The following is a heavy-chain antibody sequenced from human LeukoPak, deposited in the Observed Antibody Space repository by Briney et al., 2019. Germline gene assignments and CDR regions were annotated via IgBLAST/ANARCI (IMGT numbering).Heavy chain of an antibody. V-gene: IGHV1-69*13. J-gene: IGHJ5*02. Sequence: GASVKVSCKACGGTFSSYAISWVRQAPGQGLEWMGGIIPIFGTANYAQKFQGRVTITADESTSTAYMELSSLRSEDTAVYYCARDSLGYPINNWFDPWGQGTLVTVSS. CDR2: IIPIFGTA. CDR1: GGTFSSYA. D-gene: IGHD5-18*01. CDR3: ARDSLGYPINNWFDP.